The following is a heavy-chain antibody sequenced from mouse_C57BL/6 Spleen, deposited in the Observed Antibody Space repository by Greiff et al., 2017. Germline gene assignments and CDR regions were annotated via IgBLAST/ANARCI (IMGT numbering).Heavy chain of an antibody. V-gene: IGHV1-53*01. D-gene: IGHD1-1*01. CDR3: ARGTTVVAPFAY. CDR2: INPSNGGT. Sequence: QVQLQQPGPELVKPGASVKLSCKASGYTFTSYWMHWVKQRPGQGLEWIGNINPSNGGTNYNEKFKSKATLTVDKSSSTAYMQLSSLTSEDSAVYYCARGTTVVAPFAYWGQGTLVTVSA. J-gene: IGHJ3*01. CDR1: GYTFTSYW.